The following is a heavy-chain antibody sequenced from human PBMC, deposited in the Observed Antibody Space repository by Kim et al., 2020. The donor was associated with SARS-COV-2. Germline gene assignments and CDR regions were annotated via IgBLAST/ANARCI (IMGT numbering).Heavy chain of an antibody. CDR1: GFPFSHYW. V-gene: IGHV3-74*01. CDR2: IDGNGRGT. Sequence: GGSLRLSCVGSGFPFSHYWVHWVRQAPEKGLVWVSRIDGNGRGTTYADSVKGRFTVSRDNAKNTVYLQMNSLRVEDTAVYFCARHYSNYPLGIMDYFDPWGHGELVTVSS. CDR3: ARHYSNYPLGIMDYFDP. D-gene: IGHD4-4*01. J-gene: IGHJ4*01.